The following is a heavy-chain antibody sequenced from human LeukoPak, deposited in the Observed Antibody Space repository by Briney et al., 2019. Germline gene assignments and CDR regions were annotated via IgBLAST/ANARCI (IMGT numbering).Heavy chain of an antibody. CDR2: INGGGGTY. J-gene: IGHJ4*02. CDR1: GFAFDDSY. Sequence: PGGSLRPSCAASGFAFDDSYMSWVRQAPGKGLEWVSYINGGGGTYYYADSVRGRFTNSRDNAKNTLYLQMNSLRAEDTAVYYCVKGGLWVDFDYWGQGTLVTVSS. CDR3: VKGGLWVDFDY. D-gene: IGHD3-16*01. V-gene: IGHV3-11*01.